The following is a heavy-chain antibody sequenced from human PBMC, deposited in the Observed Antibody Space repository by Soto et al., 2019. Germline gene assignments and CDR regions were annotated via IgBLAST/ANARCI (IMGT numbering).Heavy chain of an antibody. V-gene: IGHV1-2*02. D-gene: IGHD4-4*01. CDR1: GYPFPGPY. CDR2: INPSSGGT. CDR3: ARDCRTYSHGVDV. J-gene: IGHJ6*02. Sequence: ASVKVSCKAYGYPFPGPYIYWVRQAPGQGLAWMGWINPSSGGTEFAEKFQGRVTVTRDTSIRTVFLELNSLTSDDTGVYFCARDCRTYSHGVDVWAKGPRSPSP.